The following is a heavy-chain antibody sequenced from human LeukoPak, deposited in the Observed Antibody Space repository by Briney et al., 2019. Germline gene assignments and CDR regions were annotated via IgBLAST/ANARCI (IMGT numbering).Heavy chain of an antibody. CDR3: AGGTINYYGSGSPLDI. J-gene: IGHJ3*02. Sequence: GGSLRLSCAASGFTFSSYAMSWVRQAPGKGLEWVSAISGSGGSTYYADSVKGRFTISRDNSKNTLYLQMNSLRAEDTAVYYCAGGTINYYGSGSPLDIWGQGTMVTVSS. CDR1: GFTFSSYA. D-gene: IGHD3-10*01. V-gene: IGHV3-23*01. CDR2: ISGSGGST.